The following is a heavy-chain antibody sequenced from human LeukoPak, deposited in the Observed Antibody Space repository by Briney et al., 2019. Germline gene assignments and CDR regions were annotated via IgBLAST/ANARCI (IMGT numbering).Heavy chain of an antibody. CDR3: AREGIAAAGTGYKDFDY. CDR1: GFTFSSYA. CDR2: ISYDGSNK. V-gene: IGHV3-30-3*01. Sequence: PGGSLRLSCAASGFTFSSYAMHWVRQAPGKGLEWVAVISYDGSNKYYADSVKGRFTISRDNSKNTLYLQMNSLRAEDTAVYYCAREGIAAAGTGYKDFDYWGQGTLVTVSS. J-gene: IGHJ4*02. D-gene: IGHD6-13*01.